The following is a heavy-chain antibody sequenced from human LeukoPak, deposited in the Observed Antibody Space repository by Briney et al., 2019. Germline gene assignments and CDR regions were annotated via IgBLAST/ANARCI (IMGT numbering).Heavy chain of an antibody. J-gene: IGHJ3*02. Sequence: GESLKISCQGSGYSFTSYWIGWVRQMPGKGLDWMGIIYPGNSETRYSPSFQGQVTISVDKSISTAYLQWSSLKASDTAMYYCARRGHGSGSLGAFDIWGQGTRVTVSS. CDR2: IYPGNSET. V-gene: IGHV5-51*01. D-gene: IGHD3-10*01. CDR3: ARRGHGSGSLGAFDI. CDR1: GYSFTSYW.